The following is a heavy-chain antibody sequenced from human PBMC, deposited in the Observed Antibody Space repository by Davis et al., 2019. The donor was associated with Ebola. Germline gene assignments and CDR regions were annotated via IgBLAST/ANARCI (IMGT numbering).Heavy chain of an antibody. Sequence: AASVKVSCKASGYTFTGYYMHWVRQAPGQGLEWMGRINPNSGGTNYAQKFQGRVTMTRDTSISTAYMELSRLRSDDTAMYYCARMGKSYYDSLWDYWGQGTLVTVSS. J-gene: IGHJ4*02. V-gene: IGHV1-2*06. D-gene: IGHD3-10*01. CDR2: INPNSGGT. CDR3: ARMGKSYYDSLWDY. CDR1: GYTFTGYY.